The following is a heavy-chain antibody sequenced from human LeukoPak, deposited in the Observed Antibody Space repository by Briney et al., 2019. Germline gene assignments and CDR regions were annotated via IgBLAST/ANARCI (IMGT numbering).Heavy chain of an antibody. J-gene: IGHJ6*03. CDR2: TSSSGRTI. Sequence: PGGSLRLSCAASGFTFSSYEMNWVRQAPGKGLEGGSYTSSSGRTIYYADSVKGRFTISRDNAKNSLYLQMNSLRAEDTAVYYCARDASSSWPYYYYYYMDVWGKGTTVTISS. V-gene: IGHV3-48*03. D-gene: IGHD6-13*01. CDR1: GFTFSSYE. CDR3: ARDASSSWPYYYYYYMDV.